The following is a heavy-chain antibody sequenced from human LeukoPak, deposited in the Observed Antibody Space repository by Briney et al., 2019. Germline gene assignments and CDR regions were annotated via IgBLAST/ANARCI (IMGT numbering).Heavy chain of an antibody. V-gene: IGHV5-51*01. J-gene: IGHJ4*02. CDR3: ARRAPGYSSGWYGYYFDY. Sequence: GESLKISCKGSGYSFTSYWIGWVRQMPGKGLEWMGIIYPGDSDTRYSPSFQGQVTISADKSISTAYLQWSSLKASDTAMYYCARRAPGYSSGWYGYYFDYWGQGTLVTVSS. CDR2: IYPGDSDT. D-gene: IGHD6-19*01. CDR1: GYSFTSYW.